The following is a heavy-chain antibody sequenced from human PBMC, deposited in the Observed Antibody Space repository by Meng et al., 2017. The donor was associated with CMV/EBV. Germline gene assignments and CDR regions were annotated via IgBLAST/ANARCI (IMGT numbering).Heavy chain of an antibody. CDR1: GYTFTSYY. CDR3: ARVMVRGVDYAFDI. D-gene: IGHD3-10*01. CDR2: INPNSGGT. V-gene: IGHV1-2*02. Sequence: ASVKVSCKASGYTFTSYYMHWVRQAPGQGLEWMGWINPNSGGTNYAQKFQGRVTMTRDTSISTAYMELSRLRSDDTAVYYCARVMVRGVDYAFDIWGQGTMVTVSS. J-gene: IGHJ3*02.